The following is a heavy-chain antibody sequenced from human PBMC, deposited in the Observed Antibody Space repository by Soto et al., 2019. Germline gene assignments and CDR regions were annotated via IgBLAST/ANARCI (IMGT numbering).Heavy chain of an antibody. CDR3: AKRQRSGFDP. V-gene: IGHV3-30*18. CDR1: GFTFSSYG. Sequence: QVQLVESGGGVVQPGRSLRLSCAASGFTFSSYGMHWVRQAPGKGLEWVAVISYDGSNKYYADSVKGRFTISRDKSKNTLYLQMNSLRAEDTAVYYCAKRQRSGFDPWGQGTLVTVSS. J-gene: IGHJ5*02. CDR2: ISYDGSNK. D-gene: IGHD6-25*01.